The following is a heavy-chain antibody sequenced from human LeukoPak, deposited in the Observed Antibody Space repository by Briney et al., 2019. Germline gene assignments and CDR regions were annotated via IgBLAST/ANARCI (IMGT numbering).Heavy chain of an antibody. CDR3: AREGVATTTVTTELDY. D-gene: IGHD4-17*01. J-gene: IGHJ4*02. V-gene: IGHV4-38-2*02. CDR1: GYSISSGYY. Sequence: SETLSLTCSFSGYSISSGYYWGWIRQPPGQGLELIGNIYHSGSTYYNPSLRSRVTISVDTSKNQFSLKLSSVTAADTAVYYCAREGVATTTVTTELDYWGQGTLVTVSS. CDR2: IYHSGST.